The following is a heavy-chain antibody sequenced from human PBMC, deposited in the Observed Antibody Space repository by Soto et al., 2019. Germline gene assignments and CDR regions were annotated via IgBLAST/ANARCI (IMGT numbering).Heavy chain of an antibody. Sequence: LRLSCAASGFRFADYTMHWVRQAPGKGLEWVSGLTWNSESIAYADSVKGRFTISRDNAKNSLYLQMNSLRAEDTAFYFCAKGAISGTLNWFDPWGQGTLVTVSS. V-gene: IGHV3-9*01. J-gene: IGHJ5*02. CDR3: AKGAISGTLNWFDP. CDR1: GFRFADYT. CDR2: LTWNSESI. D-gene: IGHD6-13*01.